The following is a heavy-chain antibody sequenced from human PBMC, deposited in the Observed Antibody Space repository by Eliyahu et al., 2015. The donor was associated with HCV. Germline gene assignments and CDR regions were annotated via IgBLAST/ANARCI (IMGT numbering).Heavy chain of an antibody. CDR2: ISGSGTTI. D-gene: IGHD3/OR15-3a*01. CDR3: AREGDYWPAGCFDP. V-gene: IGHV3-48*03. J-gene: IGHJ5*02. Sequence: EVQLVESGGGLVXPGGSLRLSCAASXFXFSTYEMNWVRRAPGKGLEWVSSISGSGTTIYYADSVKGRFIISRDNAENSLYLQMNSLRAEDAAVYYCAREGDYWPAGCFDPWGQGTLVTVSS. CDR1: XFXFSTYE.